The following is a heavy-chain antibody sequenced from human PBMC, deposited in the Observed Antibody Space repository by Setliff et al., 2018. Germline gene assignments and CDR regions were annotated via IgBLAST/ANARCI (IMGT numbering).Heavy chain of an antibody. CDR2: ISHSGST. J-gene: IGHJ4*02. Sequence: ASETLSLTCTVSGYSISSGHYWGWIRQPPGKGLEWIGSISHSGSTYYNPSLRSRVTISLDTSKNQFSPKLTSVTAADTAVYYCAGGRRYDYGWDFDYLGQGTLVTVVL. CDR1: GYSISSGHY. D-gene: IGHD4-17*01. CDR3: AGGRRYDYGWDFDY. V-gene: IGHV4-38-2*02.